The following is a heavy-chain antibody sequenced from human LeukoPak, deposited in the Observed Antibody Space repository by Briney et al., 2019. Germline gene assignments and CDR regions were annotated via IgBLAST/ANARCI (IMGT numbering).Heavy chain of an antibody. D-gene: IGHD2-2*01. V-gene: IGHV3-64*01. J-gene: IGHJ4*02. Sequence: GGSLRLSCAASGFTFSSYAMHWVRQAPGKGLEYVSAISSNGGSTYYANSVKGRCTISRDNAKNSLYLQMNSLRAEDTAVYYCAREYCSSTSCSYYFDYWGQGTLVTVSS. CDR2: ISSNGGST. CDR1: GFTFSSYA. CDR3: AREYCSSTSCSYYFDY.